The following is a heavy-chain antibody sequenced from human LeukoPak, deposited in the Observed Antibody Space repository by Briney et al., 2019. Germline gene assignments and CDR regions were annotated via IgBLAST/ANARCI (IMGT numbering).Heavy chain of an antibody. V-gene: IGHV3-21*01. J-gene: IGHJ6*02. CDR3: ARDVSRITMVRGVPTVDYYYGMDV. Sequence: GGSLRLSCAASGFTFSSCSMNWVRQAPGKGLEWVSSISSSSSYIYYADSVKGRFTISRDNAKNSLYLQMNSLRAEDTAVYYCARDVSRITMVRGVPTVDYYYGMDVWGQGTTVTVSS. D-gene: IGHD3-10*01. CDR2: ISSSSSYI. CDR1: GFTFSSCS.